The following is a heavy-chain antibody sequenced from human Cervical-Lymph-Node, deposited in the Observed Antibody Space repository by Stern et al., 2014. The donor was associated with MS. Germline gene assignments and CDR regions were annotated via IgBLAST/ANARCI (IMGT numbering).Heavy chain of an antibody. CDR2: INPTTGRT. V-gene: IGHV1-46*03. CDR1: GYTFTNYY. D-gene: IGHD2-8*01. J-gene: IGHJ4*02. Sequence: VQLGQSGAEVKKPGASMRISCKASGYTFTNYYVHWVRQAPRQRLEWMGIINPTTGRTSYAQSFQGRVTMTRDTSTNTAYMELSSLRSEDTAVYFCARAQDYSNVVANYWGQGTLVTVSS. CDR3: ARAQDYSNVVANY.